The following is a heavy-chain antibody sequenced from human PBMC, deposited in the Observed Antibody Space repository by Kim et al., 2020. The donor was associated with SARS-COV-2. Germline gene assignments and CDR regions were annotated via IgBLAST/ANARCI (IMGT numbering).Heavy chain of an antibody. V-gene: IGHV3-23*01. Sequence: YYEDSVKCRFTISRDNSKSTLYLQMNSLRAEDTAVCYCAKAAAVVYYMDVWGKGTTVTVS. D-gene: IGHD6-25*01. CDR3: AKAAAVVYYMDV. J-gene: IGHJ6*03.